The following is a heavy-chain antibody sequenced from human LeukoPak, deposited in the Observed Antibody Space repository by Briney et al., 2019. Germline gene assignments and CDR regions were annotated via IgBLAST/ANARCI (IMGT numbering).Heavy chain of an antibody. CDR1: GFIFSSYG. V-gene: IGHV3-30*02. CDR2: IRYDGSKK. CDR3: ARAAFGVVISYYYYMDV. J-gene: IGHJ6*03. Sequence: GGSLRLSCAASGFIFSSYGMHWVRQAPGKGLEWVAFIRYDGSKKYYADSVKGRFTISRDNSKNTLYLQMNSLRAEDTAVYYCARAAFGVVISYYYYMDVWGKGTTVTVSS. D-gene: IGHD3-3*01.